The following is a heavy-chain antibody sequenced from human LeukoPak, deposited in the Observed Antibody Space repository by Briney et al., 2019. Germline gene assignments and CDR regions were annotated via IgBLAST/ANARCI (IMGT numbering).Heavy chain of an antibody. CDR2: ISSSGSTI. CDR1: GFTFSDYY. V-gene: IGHV3-11*04. J-gene: IGHJ4*02. CDR3: ARDELDYGSGSYWFY. Sequence: SGGSLRLSCAASGFTFSDYYMSWIRQAPGKGLEWVSYISSSGSTIYYADSVKGRFTISRDNAKNSLYLQMNSLRAEDTAVYYCARDELDYGSGSYWFYWGQGTLVTVSS. D-gene: IGHD3-10*01.